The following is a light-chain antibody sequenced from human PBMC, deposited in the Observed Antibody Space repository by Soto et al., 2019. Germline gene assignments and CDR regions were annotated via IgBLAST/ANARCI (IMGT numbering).Light chain of an antibody. V-gene: IGKV2-28*01. Sequence: EIVMTQSPLSLTVTPGEPASISCKSSQSLQHNNGNTLLDWYMQKPGQSPQLVIYLASRRAPGAPDRVSGSRSGTDVTRRISTVEADDAEIYYCMQALQAPQTFGQGTKLEI. CDR2: LAS. J-gene: IGKJ1*01. CDR1: QSLQHNNGNTL. CDR3: MQALQAPQT.